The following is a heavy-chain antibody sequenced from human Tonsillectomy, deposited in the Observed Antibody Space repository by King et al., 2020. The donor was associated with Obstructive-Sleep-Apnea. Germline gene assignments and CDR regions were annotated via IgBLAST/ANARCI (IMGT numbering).Heavy chain of an antibody. CDR2: ISYDGSNK. CDR3: ARDEYYDSSGYNPLDY. V-gene: IGHV3-30*04. J-gene: IGHJ4*02. CDR1: GFTFSSYA. Sequence: VQLVESGGGVVQPGRSLRLSCAASGFTFSSYAMHWVRQAPGKGLEWVAVISYDGSNKYYADSVKGRFTISRDNSKNTLYLQMNSLRAEDTAVYYCARDEYYDSSGYNPLDYWGQGTLVTVSS. D-gene: IGHD3-22*01.